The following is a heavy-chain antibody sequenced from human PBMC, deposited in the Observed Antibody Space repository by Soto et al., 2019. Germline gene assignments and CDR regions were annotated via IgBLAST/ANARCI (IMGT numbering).Heavy chain of an antibody. V-gene: IGHV3-23*01. J-gene: IGHJ4*02. CDR2: ISGSGGST. CDR1: GFTFSSYA. Sequence: GGSLRLSCAASGFTFSSYAMSWVRQAPGKGLDWVSAISGSGGSTYYADSVKGRFTISRDNSKNTLYLQMNSLRAEDTAVYYCAKDPSPPVLRFLASIDYWGQGTLVTVSS. CDR3: AKDPSPPVLRFLASIDY. D-gene: IGHD3-3*01.